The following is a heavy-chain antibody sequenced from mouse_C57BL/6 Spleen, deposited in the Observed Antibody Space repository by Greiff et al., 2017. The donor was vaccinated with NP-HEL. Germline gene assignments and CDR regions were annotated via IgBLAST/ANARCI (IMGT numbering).Heavy chain of an antibody. Sequence: VQLQQPGAELVKPGASVKLSCKASGYTFTSYWMHWVKQRPGQGLEWIGMIHPNSGSTNYNEKFKSKATLTVDKSSSTAYMQLSSLTSEDSAVYYCARSRGTAQANYAMDYWGQGTSVTVSS. CDR3: ARSRGTAQANYAMDY. CDR2: IHPNSGST. J-gene: IGHJ4*01. D-gene: IGHD3-2*02. V-gene: IGHV1-64*01. CDR1: GYTFTSYW.